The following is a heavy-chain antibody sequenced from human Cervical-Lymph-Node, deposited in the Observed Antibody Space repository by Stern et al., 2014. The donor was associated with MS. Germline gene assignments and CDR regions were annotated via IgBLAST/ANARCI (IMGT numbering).Heavy chain of an antibody. J-gene: IGHJ6*02. CDR1: GYTFTGYY. CDR3: ARSLNWNDVEDYHYGLDV. CDR2: IKPNSGDT. V-gene: IGHV1-2*06. D-gene: IGHD1-1*01. Sequence: DQLVESGAEVKKPGASVKVPCKASGYTFTGYYLHWVRQAPGQGLEWMGRIKPNSGDTKFAQNLQDRVTMTRDTSISTAYMELRRLRSDDTAVYYCARSLNWNDVEDYHYGLDVWGQGTTVTVSS.